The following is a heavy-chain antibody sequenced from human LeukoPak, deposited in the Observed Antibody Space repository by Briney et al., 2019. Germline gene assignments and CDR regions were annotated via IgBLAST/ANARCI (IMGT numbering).Heavy chain of an antibody. CDR3: AKDEGSSSVPDY. D-gene: IGHD6-13*01. Sequence: GGSLRLSCAASGFTFSSYAMHWVRQAPGKGLEWVAVISYDGSNKYYADSVKGRFTISRDNSKNTLFLQMNSLRAEDTAVYYCAKDEGSSSVPDYWGQGTLVTVSS. J-gene: IGHJ4*02. V-gene: IGHV3-30*04. CDR1: GFTFSSYA. CDR2: ISYDGSNK.